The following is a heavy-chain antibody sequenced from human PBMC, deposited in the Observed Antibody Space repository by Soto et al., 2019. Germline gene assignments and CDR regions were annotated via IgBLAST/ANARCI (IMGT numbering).Heavy chain of an antibody. V-gene: IGHV1-18*01. CDR3: TRDWDSMSHFDI. Sequence: GASVKVSCKASGYTFTSYGISWVRQAPGQGLEWMGWISAYNGNTNYAQKLQGRVTMTTDTSTSTAYMELRSLRSDDTAVYYCTRDWDSMSHFDIWGQGKMVTVS. D-gene: IGHD3-3*02. CDR1: GYTFTSYG. J-gene: IGHJ3*02. CDR2: ISAYNGNT.